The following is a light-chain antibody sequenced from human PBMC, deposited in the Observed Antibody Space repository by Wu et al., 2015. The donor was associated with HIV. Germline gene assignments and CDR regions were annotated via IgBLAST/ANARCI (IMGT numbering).Light chain of an antibody. CDR2: KAS. V-gene: IGKV1-5*03. J-gene: IGKJ2*01. Sequence: IQLTQSPSSLSASVGDRVTITCRASQSITTWLAWYQQKPGKAPKLLIYKASTLESGVPSRFSGGGSGTEFSLTISSLQPGDFATYYCQQYNTYPYTFGQGTEVEIK. CDR3: QQYNTYPYT. CDR1: QSITTW.